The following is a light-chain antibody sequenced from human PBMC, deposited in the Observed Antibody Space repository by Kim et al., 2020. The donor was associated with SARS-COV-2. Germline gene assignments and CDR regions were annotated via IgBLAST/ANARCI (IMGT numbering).Light chain of an antibody. Sequence: SYELTQPLSVSVALGQTAKITCGRNNIGSRNVHWYQQKPGQAPILVIYRDNNRPSGIPERFSGSNSGNTATLTISRAQADDDADYYCQVWDPCSVLFGGG. CDR1: NIGSRN. J-gene: IGLJ2*01. V-gene: IGLV3-9*01. CDR2: RDN. CDR3: QVWDPCSVL.